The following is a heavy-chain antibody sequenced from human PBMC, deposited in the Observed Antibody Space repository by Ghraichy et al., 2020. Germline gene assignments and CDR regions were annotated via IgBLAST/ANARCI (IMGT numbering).Heavy chain of an antibody. Sequence: GGSLRLSCEGSGLTFSCCGMHWVRQAPGKGLEWVALISFDGTNENYIESVKGRFSISRDNSKSTLYLQMNSLRVEDTAIYYCANFVGSDPTGRFDNWGQETLVIVSS. J-gene: IGHJ4*02. CDR2: ISFDGTNE. D-gene: IGHD2-21*01. CDR3: ANFVGSDPTGRFDN. V-gene: IGHV3-30*02. CDR1: GLTFSCCG.